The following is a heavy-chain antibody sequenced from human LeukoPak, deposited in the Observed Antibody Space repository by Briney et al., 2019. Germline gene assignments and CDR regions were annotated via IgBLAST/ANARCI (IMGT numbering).Heavy chain of an antibody. D-gene: IGHD2-21*02. Sequence: SETLSLTCAVYGGSFSGYYWSWIRQPPGKGLEWIGEINHSGSTNYNPSLKSRVTISVDTSKNQFSLKLSSVTAADTAAYYCARDVTDWGQGTLVTVSS. CDR3: ARDVTD. J-gene: IGHJ4*02. V-gene: IGHV4-34*01. CDR2: INHSGST. CDR1: GGSFSGYY.